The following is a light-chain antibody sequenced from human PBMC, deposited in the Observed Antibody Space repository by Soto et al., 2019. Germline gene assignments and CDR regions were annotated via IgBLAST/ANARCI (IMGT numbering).Light chain of an antibody. Sequence: EIVLTQSPGTLSLSPGERATLSCRASQSVSSSYLAWYQQKPGLAPRLLIYGASGRATGIPDRFSGSGSGTDFTLTISRLEPEDFAVYYCQQCGSLPPVTFGPGTKVDIK. V-gene: IGKV3-20*01. J-gene: IGKJ3*01. CDR2: GAS. CDR1: QSVSSSY. CDR3: QQCGSLPPVT.